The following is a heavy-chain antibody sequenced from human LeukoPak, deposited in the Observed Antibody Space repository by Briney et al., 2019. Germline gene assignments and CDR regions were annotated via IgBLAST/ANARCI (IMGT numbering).Heavy chain of an antibody. V-gene: IGHV5-51*01. CDR3: ARRGAGYCSGFSCYYFDY. CDR1: GYSFTNYW. Sequence: GESLKISCKGSGYSFTNYWIGWVRQMPGRGLEWMGIIFPGDSDTRYSPSFQGQVTISDDKSISTAYLQWSRLKASDTAMYYCARRGAGYCSGFSCYYFDYWGQGTLVTVSS. CDR2: IFPGDSDT. D-gene: IGHD2-15*01. J-gene: IGHJ4*02.